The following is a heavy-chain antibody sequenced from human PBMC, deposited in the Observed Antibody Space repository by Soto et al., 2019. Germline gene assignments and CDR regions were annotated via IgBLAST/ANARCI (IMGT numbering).Heavy chain of an antibody. CDR2: IHHSGIT. J-gene: IGHJ4*02. Sequence: SETLSLTCTVSGDSLSTDYWWSWVRQPPGKGLEWIGEIHHSGITNYIQSVRSRVTMSVDKSNNQVSLELTSVAAADTAVYYCARGISYRWVYWGQGILVTVSS. D-gene: IGHD3-16*02. CDR1: GDSLSTDYW. V-gene: IGHV4-4*02. CDR3: ARGISYRWVY.